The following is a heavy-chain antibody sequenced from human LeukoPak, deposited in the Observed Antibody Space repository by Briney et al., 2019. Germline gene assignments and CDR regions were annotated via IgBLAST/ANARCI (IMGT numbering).Heavy chain of an antibody. J-gene: IGHJ4*02. CDR2: ISSSGSTI. Sequence: GGSLRLSCAASGFTFSSYEMNWVRQAPGKGLEWVSYISSSGSTIYYADSVKGRFTISRDNAKNSLYLQMSSLRAEDTALYYCARGWVQSDYWGQGTLVTVSS. V-gene: IGHV3-48*03. CDR3: ARGWVQSDY. D-gene: IGHD5-18*01. CDR1: GFTFSSYE.